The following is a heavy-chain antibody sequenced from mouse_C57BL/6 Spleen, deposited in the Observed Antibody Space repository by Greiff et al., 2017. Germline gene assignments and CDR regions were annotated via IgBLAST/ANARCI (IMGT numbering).Heavy chain of an antibody. CDR3: ASPSLGGSSDWYCDV. V-gene: IGHV1-7*01. D-gene: IGHD1-1*01. CDR2: INPSSGYT. CDR1: GYTFTSYW. Sequence: QVQLKESGAELAKPGASVKLSCKASGYTFTSYWMHWVKQRPGQGLEWIGYINPSSGYTKYNQKFKDKATLTADKSSSTAYMQLSSLTYEDSAVYYCASPSLGGSSDWYCDVWGTGTTVTVSS. J-gene: IGHJ1*03.